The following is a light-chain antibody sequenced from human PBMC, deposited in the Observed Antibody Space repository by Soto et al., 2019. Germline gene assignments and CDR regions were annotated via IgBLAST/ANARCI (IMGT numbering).Light chain of an antibody. CDR1: SSDVGSYNL. CDR2: EGN. Sequence: QSVLTQPASVSGCPGQSITISCTGTSSDVGSYNLVSWYQQHPGKAPKLMIYEGNKRPSGVSNRFSGSKSANTASLTISGLQTEDEADYYCCSYAGTNTFVFGTGTKLTVL. V-gene: IGLV2-23*01. CDR3: CSYAGTNTFV. J-gene: IGLJ1*01.